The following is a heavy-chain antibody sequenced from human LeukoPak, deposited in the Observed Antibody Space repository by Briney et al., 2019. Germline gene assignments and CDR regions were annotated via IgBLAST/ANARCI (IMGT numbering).Heavy chain of an antibody. V-gene: IGHV1-69*04. J-gene: IGHJ3*02. CDR2: IIPILGIA. CDR1: GGTFSSYT. Sequence: SVKVSCKASGGTFSSYTISWVRQAPGQGLEWMGRIIPILGIANYTQKFQGRVTITADKSTSTAYMELGSLRSENTAVYYCARESSTSFKKDAFDIWGQGTMVTVSS. D-gene: IGHD2-2*01. CDR3: ARESSTSFKKDAFDI.